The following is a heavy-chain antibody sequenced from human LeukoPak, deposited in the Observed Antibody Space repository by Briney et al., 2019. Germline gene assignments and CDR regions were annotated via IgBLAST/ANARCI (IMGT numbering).Heavy chain of an antibody. Sequence: GRSLILSCAASGFTFSSYGMHWVRQAPGKGLEWVAVISYDGSNKYYADSVKGRFTISRDNSKNTLYLQMNSLRAEDTAVYYCAKEMDMRVVALGYWGQGTLVTVSS. CDR1: GFTFSSYG. J-gene: IGHJ4*02. D-gene: IGHD3-22*01. CDR3: AKEMDMRVVALGY. CDR2: ISYDGSNK. V-gene: IGHV3-30*18.